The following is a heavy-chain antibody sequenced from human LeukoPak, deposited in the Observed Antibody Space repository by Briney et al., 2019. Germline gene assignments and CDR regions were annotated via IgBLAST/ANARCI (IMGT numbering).Heavy chain of an antibody. CDR3: ARESFAARWD. D-gene: IGHD6-6*01. Sequence: PGGSLRLSCAASGFTFSDYYMSWIRQAPGKGLEWVSYISSSGSTIYYAESVKGRLTISRDNAKNSLYLQMNSLTAEDTAVYYCARESFAARWDWGQGTLVTVSS. CDR1: GFTFSDYY. CDR2: ISSSGSTI. V-gene: IGHV3-11*04. J-gene: IGHJ4*02.